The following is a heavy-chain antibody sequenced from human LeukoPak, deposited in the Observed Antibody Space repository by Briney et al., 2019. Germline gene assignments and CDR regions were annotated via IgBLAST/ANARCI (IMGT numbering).Heavy chain of an antibody. CDR2: IDRDGLTR. J-gene: IGHJ4*02. CDR1: ELMFHEHW. D-gene: IGHD3-3*01. Sequence: PGGFLRLSCVTSELMFHEHWMLWVRQVPGKGLAWVSRIDRDGLTREYADSVKGRFTIARDNARKMVHLEMYSLRYEDTAIYYCTASKWSGAVDFWGQGALVTVSS. V-gene: IGHV3-74*03. CDR3: TASKWSGAVDF.